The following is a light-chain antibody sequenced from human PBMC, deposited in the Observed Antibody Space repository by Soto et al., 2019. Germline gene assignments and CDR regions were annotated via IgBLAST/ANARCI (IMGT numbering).Light chain of an antibody. Sequence: SYELTQPPSVSVSPGQTASITCSGDKLGDKYACWYQQKPGQSPVLVIYQDSKRPSGIPERFSGSNSGNTATLTISGTQAMDEADDYCQAWDSSTGSVFGGGTQLTVL. CDR3: QAWDSSTGSV. V-gene: IGLV3-1*01. CDR1: KLGDKY. J-gene: IGLJ7*01. CDR2: QDS.